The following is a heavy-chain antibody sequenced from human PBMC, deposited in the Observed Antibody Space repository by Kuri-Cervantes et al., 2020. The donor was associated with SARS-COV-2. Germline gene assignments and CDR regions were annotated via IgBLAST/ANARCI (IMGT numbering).Heavy chain of an antibody. CDR2: INPSGGNT. CDR1: GYTFTTYF. Sequence: ASVKVSCKAFGYTFTTYFLYWVRQAPGQGLEWMRIINPSGGNTTYAQKFQGRVTMTRDTSTSTVYMELSSLGSEDTAVYYCARPVGASLRTDVWGQGTLVTVSS. CDR3: ARPVGASLRTDV. D-gene: IGHD1-26*01. J-gene: IGHJ4*02. V-gene: IGHV1-46*01.